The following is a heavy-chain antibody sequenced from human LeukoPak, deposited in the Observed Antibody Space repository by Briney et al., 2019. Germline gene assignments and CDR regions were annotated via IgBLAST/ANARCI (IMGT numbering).Heavy chain of an antibody. J-gene: IGHJ4*02. D-gene: IGHD3-3*01. V-gene: IGHV3-21*04. CDR2: ISSSSSYI. Sequence: AGGSLRLSCAASGFTFSSYSMNWVRQAPGKGLEWVSSISSSSSYIYYADSVKGRFTISRDNAKNSLYLQMNSLRAEDTAVYYCAKSALRFLEWLDTYYFDYWGQGTLVTVSS. CDR1: GFTFSSYS. CDR3: AKSALRFLEWLDTYYFDY.